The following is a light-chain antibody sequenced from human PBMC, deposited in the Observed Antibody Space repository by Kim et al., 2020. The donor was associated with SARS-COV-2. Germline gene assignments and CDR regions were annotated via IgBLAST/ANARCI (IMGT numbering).Light chain of an antibody. Sequence: SYELTQPPSVSVSPGQTASISCSGDKLGDKYVCWYQQKPGQSPVLLIYEDTKWPSGIPVRFSGSYSGNTATLTISGTQAMDEADYYCQAWDSNTWVFGGGTQLTVL. V-gene: IGLV3-1*01. CDR2: EDT. CDR1: KLGDKY. J-gene: IGLJ3*02. CDR3: QAWDSNTWV.